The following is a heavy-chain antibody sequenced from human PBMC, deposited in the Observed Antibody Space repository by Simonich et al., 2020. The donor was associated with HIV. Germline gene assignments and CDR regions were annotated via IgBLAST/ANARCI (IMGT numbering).Heavy chain of an antibody. D-gene: IGHD7-27*01. Sequence: QVQLQQWGAGLWKPSGTLSLTCAVYGGSFSGYYWSWIRQPPGKGLEWIEEINQNGRTNYKPSLKSRVIISVDMSKNQFSLKLNSVTAADTAVYYCARRRPLGKDDAFDIWPRDTGHRLF. CDR1: GGSFSGYY. V-gene: IGHV4-34*01. J-gene: IGHJ3*02. CDR2: INQNGRT. CDR3: ARRRPLGKDDAFDI.